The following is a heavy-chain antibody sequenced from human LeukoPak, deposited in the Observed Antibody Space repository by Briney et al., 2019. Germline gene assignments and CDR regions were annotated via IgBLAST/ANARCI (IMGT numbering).Heavy chain of an antibody. CDR2: IYGSGIST. CDR1: GFTFSTYA. J-gene: IGHJ4*02. V-gene: IGHV3-23*05. D-gene: IGHD3-10*01. CDR3: AKDLGISGWSFDY. Sequence: GGSLRLSCAASGFTFSTYAMSWVRQAPGKGLEWVSSIYGSGISTYYADSVKGRFTISRDNSKNTLYLQMNSLRAEGTAVYYCAKDLGISGWSFDYWGQGTLVTVSS.